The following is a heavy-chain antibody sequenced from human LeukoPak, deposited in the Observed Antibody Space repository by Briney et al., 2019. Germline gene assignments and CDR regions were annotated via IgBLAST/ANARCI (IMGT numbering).Heavy chain of an antibody. V-gene: IGHV3-74*01. CDR2: ISSDGSNT. Sequence: GGSLRLSCAASGFTFSNFWMYWVRQPPGKGLVWVSRISSDGSNTNYADSVKGRFTISRDNAKNTLYLQMDSLRAEDTAVYYCATPYYYGSGGSLYYFEFWGQGTLVTVSS. D-gene: IGHD3-10*01. CDR1: GFTFSNFW. CDR3: ATPYYYGSGGSLYYFEF. J-gene: IGHJ4*02.